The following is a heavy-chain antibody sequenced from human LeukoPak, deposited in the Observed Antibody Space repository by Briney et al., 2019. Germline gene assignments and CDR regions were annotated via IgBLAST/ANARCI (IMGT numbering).Heavy chain of an antibody. V-gene: IGHV3-11*01. CDR2: ISTSGSTI. D-gene: IGHD1-1*01. J-gene: IGHJ4*02. Sequence: GGSLRLSCAASGFTFSDYYMSWIRQAPGKGLEWVSYISTSGSTIYYADSVKGRFTISRDNSKNTLYLQMNSLRAEDTAVYYCARTGNPATGDYWGQGTLVTVSS. CDR1: GFTFSDYY. CDR3: ARTGNPATGDY.